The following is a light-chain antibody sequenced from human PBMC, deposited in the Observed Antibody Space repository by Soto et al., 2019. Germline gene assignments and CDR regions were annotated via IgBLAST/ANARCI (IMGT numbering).Light chain of an antibody. CDR2: GAS. V-gene: IGKV3-15*01. CDR1: QSVSSN. CDR3: QQYNNWLGT. J-gene: IGKJ1*01. Sequence: EIVMTQSPATLSVSPGERATLSCRASQSVSSNLAWYQQKPGQAPSLLIYGASTRDTGIPARFSGSGAGTDFTLTISCLQSEDFVVYYCQQYNNWLGTFGQGTKVEIK.